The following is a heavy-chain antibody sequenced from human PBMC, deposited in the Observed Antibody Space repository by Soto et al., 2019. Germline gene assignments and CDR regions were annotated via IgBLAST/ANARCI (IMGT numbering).Heavy chain of an antibody. J-gene: IGHJ5*02. CDR2: ISSSASHI. D-gene: IGHD2-15*01. V-gene: IGHV3-21*01. Sequence: GGSLRLSCAASGFSFSSYSMNWVRQDPGKGLEWVSSISSSASHINYADSVKGRFTISRDNAKKSLYLQMNSLRAEDTAVYYCARGYTGYCSGGTCYWFDPWGQGTLVTVSS. CDR1: GFSFSSYS. CDR3: ARGYTGYCSGGTCYWFDP.